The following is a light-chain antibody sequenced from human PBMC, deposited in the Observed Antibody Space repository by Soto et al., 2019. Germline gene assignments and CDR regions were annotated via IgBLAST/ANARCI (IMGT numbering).Light chain of an antibody. Sequence: QSVLTQPPSMSGAPGQMVILSCTGSNSNIGAGYDVHWYQHLPGTAPKLLLFGYSNRPSGVPDRFSGSKSGTSASLAITGLQPEDEADYYCHSYVRSLRGEVLGAGTKLTVL. V-gene: IGLV1-40*01. J-gene: IGLJ1*01. CDR3: HSYVRSLRGEV. CDR2: GYS. CDR1: NSNIGAGYD.